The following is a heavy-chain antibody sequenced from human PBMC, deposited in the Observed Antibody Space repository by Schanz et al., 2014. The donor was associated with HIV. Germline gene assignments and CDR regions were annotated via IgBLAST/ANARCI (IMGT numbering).Heavy chain of an antibody. Sequence: EVQLVESGGDLVQSGGSLRLSCVASGFTFSNYFMTWVRQAPGKGLEWVAHIKSDGSAQDYVDSVKGRFTISRDNARNSVFLQMESLRAEDTAVYYCAKDPGILPRTYFASWGQGTPVTVSS. CDR1: GFTFSNYF. CDR3: AKDPGILPRTYFAS. D-gene: IGHD2-2*02. CDR2: IKSDGSAQ. V-gene: IGHV3-7*03. J-gene: IGHJ4*02.